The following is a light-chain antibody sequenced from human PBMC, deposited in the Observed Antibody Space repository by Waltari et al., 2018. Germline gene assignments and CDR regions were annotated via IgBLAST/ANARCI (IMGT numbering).Light chain of an antibody. J-gene: IGKJ2*01. CDR2: DAS. CDR1: QTVMSY. Sequence: EIVLTQSPATLSLSPGERATLSCRASQTVMSYLAWYQQRPGQTPRLLIFDASSRATGISAKFSGSGSWTDFTLTVSNLGPEDFAVYYCQQRSNWPYTFGQGTRVEIK. V-gene: IGKV3-11*01. CDR3: QQRSNWPYT.